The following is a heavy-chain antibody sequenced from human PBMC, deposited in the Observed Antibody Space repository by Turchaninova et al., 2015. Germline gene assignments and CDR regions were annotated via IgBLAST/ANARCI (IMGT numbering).Heavy chain of an antibody. CDR3: DSSSSCEAFHS. CDR2: IYYSGIT. V-gene: IGHV4-39*01. J-gene: IGHJ3*02. D-gene: IGHD6-6*01. Sequence: WGWGRQPTGKGLEWIGSIYYSGITHYSPSLKSRVTISADTSKNQFSLKLSSVTAAGTAVYYCDSSSSCEAFHSWGQGTMVTVSS.